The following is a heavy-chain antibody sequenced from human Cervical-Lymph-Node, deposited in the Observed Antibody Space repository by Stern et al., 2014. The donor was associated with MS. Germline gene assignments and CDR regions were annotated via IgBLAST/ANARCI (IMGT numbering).Heavy chain of an antibody. D-gene: IGHD4-17*01. CDR3: ARRDDYGDYNWFDP. J-gene: IGHJ5*02. CDR1: GYTFTNYW. CDR2: SYHGGSDN. Sequence: EVQLVQSGAEVKKPGESLKISCEVSGYTFTNYWIGWVRQMTGRGLEWMGLSYHGGSDNRYNPSFEGQVTSSANKSTNTADLQWSSLQTTDTATYYCARRDDYGDYNWFDPWGQGTLVTVSS. V-gene: IGHV5-51*03.